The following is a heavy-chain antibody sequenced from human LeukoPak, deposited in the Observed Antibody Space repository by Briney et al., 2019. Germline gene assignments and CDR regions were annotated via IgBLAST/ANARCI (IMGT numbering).Heavy chain of an antibody. CDR2: IYYSGST. D-gene: IGHD1-14*01. CDR3: ARHLLGRQTEAFDI. CDR1: GGSISSYY. J-gene: IGHJ3*02. V-gene: IGHV4-59*08. Sequence: ASETLSLTCTVSGGSISSYYWSWIRQPPGKGLEWIGYIYYSGSTNYNPSLKSRVTISVDTSKNQFSLKLSSVTAADTAVYYCARHLLGRQTEAFDIWGQGTMVTVSS.